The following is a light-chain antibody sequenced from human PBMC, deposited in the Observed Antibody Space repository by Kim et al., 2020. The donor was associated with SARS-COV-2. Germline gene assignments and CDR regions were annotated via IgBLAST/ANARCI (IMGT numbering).Light chain of an antibody. CDR3: QQRYSWPPLT. J-gene: IGKJ4*01. CDR2: DAS. V-gene: IGKV3-11*01. CDR1: QSVYSY. Sequence: SPGESATLSGRASQSVYSYLVWYQQKPGQAPRLLIYDASNRATGIPPRFSGSGSGTDFTLTISSLEPEDFAVYYCQQRYSWPPLTFGGGTKVDIK.